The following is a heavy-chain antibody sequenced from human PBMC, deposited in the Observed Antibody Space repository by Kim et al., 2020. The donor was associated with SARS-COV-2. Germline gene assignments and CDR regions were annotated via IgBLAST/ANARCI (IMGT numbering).Heavy chain of an antibody. CDR1: GFTFSSYA. J-gene: IGHJ2*01. D-gene: IGHD1-26*01. CDR3: AKDPIVGATSSSWYFDL. V-gene: IGHV3-23*01. Sequence: GGSLRLSCAASGFTFSSYAMSWVRQAPGKGLEWVSAISGSGGSTYYADSVKGRFTISRDNSKNTLYLQMNSLRAEDTAVYYCAKDPIVGATSSSWYFDLWGRGTLVTVSS. CDR2: ISGSGGST.